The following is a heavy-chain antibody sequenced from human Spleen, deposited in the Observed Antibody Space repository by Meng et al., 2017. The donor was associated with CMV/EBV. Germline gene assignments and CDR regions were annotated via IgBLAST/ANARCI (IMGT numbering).Heavy chain of an antibody. Sequence: SVKVSCKASGYIFTDFYIHWVRQAPGQRLEWMAGIIPSVNMPNYSQRFEGRVTVTADKSTNTVYLEVSSLRFEDTAVYFCAREDRTGYDEAFHMWGQGTLVTVSS. CDR2: IIPSVNMP. D-gene: IGHD3/OR15-3a*01. CDR3: AREDRTGYDEAFHM. V-gene: IGHV1-69*10. CDR1: GYIFTDFY. J-gene: IGHJ3*02.